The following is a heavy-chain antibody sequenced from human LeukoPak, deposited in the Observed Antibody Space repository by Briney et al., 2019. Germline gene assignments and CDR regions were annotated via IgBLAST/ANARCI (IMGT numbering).Heavy chain of an antibody. V-gene: IGHV4-34*01. CDR1: GGSFSGYY. D-gene: IGHD3-22*01. Sequence: SENLSLTCAVYGGSFSGYYWSWIRQPPGKGLEWIGEINHSGSTNYNPSLKSRVTISVDTSKNQFSLKLSSVTAADTAVYYCASGYDSSGYQGYWGQGTLVTVSS. CDR2: INHSGST. CDR3: ASGYDSSGYQGY. J-gene: IGHJ4*02.